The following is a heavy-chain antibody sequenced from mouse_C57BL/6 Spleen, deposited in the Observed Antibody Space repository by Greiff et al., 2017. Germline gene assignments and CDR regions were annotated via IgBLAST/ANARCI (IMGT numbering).Heavy chain of an antibody. J-gene: IGHJ3*01. V-gene: IGHV2-6*01. Sequence: QVQLQQSGPGLVAPSQSLSITCTVSGFSLTSYGVDWVSQSPGKGLEWLGVIWGVGSTNYNSAPKSRLSISKDNSKSHVFLKMNSLQTDDTAMYYCASEAGRGGFAYWGQGTLVTVSA. CDR1: GFSLTSYG. CDR3: ASEAGRGGFAY. D-gene: IGHD4-1*01. CDR2: IWGVGST.